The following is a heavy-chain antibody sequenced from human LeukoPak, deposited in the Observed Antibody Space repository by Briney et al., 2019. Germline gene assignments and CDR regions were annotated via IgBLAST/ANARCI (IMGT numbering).Heavy chain of an antibody. D-gene: IGHD5-12*01. J-gene: IGHJ3*02. CDR1: GFTFSSSV. CDR3: AKDPPSVVANAFHI. Sequence: PGGSLRLSCAASGFTFSSSVMTWVRQAPGKGLEWVSTISGSGGTTYYADSVKGRFTISRDNSKNTLYLEMDSLRAADTAVYSCAKDPPSVVANAFHIWGQGTMVTVSS. V-gene: IGHV3-23*01. CDR2: ISGSGGTT.